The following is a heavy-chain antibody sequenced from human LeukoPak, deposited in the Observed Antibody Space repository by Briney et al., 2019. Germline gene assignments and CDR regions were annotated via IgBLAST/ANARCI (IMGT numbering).Heavy chain of an antibody. CDR3: AELGITMIGGV. V-gene: IGHV3-21*01. J-gene: IGHJ6*04. CDR1: RFTFSSYS. D-gene: IGHD3-10*02. CDR2: ISSSSSYI. Sequence: GGSLRLSCAASRFTFSSYSMYWVRQAPGKGLEWVSSISSSSSYIYYTDSVKGRFTISRDNAKNSLYLQMNSLRAEDTAVYYCAELGITMIGGVWGKGTTVTISS.